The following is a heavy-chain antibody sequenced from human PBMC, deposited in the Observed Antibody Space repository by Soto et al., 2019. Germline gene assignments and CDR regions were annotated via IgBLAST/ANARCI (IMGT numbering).Heavy chain of an antibody. V-gene: IGHV3-23*01. D-gene: IGHD5-18*01. CDR2: ISGSGGST. Sequence: GGSLRLSCAASGVTFSSYAMSWVRQAPGKGLEWVSAISGSGGSTYYADSVEGRFTISRDNSKNTLYLQMNSLRAEDTAVYYCVKHIENSYGSFSLDYRGQGTLVTVSS. J-gene: IGHJ4*02. CDR3: VKHIENSYGSFSLDY. CDR1: GVTFSSYA.